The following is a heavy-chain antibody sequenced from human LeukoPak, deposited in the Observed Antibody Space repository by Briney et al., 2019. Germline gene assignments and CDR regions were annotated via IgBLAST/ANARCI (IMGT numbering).Heavy chain of an antibody. J-gene: IGHJ4*02. CDR1: GFTFDDYG. V-gene: IGHV3-20*04. D-gene: IGHD3-22*01. Sequence: PGGSLRLSCAASGFTFDDYGMSWVRQAPGKGLEWVSGINWNGGSTGYADSVKGRFTISRDNSKNTMYLQMNSLRAEDTAVYYCADLHDSSGYHTRGYWGQGTLVTVSS. CDR3: ADLHDSSGYHTRGY. CDR2: INWNGGST.